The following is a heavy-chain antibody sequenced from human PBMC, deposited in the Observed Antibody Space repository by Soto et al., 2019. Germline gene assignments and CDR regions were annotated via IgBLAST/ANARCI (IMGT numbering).Heavy chain of an antibody. CDR1: GYTFTSYG. Sequence: ASVKVSCKASGYTFTSYGISWVRQAPGQGLEWMGWISAYNGNTNYAQKLQGRVTMTTDTSTSTAYMELRSLRSDDTAVYYCARDPYSSSWYHLGYYFDYWGQGTLVTVSS. CDR3: ARDPYSSSWYHLGYYFDY. J-gene: IGHJ4*02. V-gene: IGHV1-18*01. D-gene: IGHD6-13*01. CDR2: ISAYNGNT.